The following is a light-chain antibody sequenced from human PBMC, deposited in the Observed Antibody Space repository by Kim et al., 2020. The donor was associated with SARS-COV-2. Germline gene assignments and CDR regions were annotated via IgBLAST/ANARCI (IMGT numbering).Light chain of an antibody. CDR1: QSLLYSSNNKNK. CDR2: WAS. CDR3: QKYYSAPYT. J-gene: IGKJ2*01. V-gene: IGKV4-1*01. Sequence: DIVMTQSPDSLAVSLGERATINCKSSQSLLYSSNNKNKLAWYQQKPGQPPNLLIYWASTRESGVPDRFSGSGSGTDFTLTISSLQAEDVAVYYCQKYYSAPYTFGKGTKLEI.